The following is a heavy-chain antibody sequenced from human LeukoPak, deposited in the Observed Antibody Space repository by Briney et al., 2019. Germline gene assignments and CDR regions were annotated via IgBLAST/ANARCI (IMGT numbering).Heavy chain of an antibody. CDR3: ATWAYSSSSASDY. D-gene: IGHD6-6*01. CDR1: GGSISSGGYY. V-gene: IGHV4-31*03. J-gene: IGHJ4*02. Sequence: PSETLSLTCTVSGGSISSGGYYWSWIRQHPGKGLEWIGYIYYSGSTYYNPSLKSRVTISVDTSKNQFSLKLSPVTAADTAVYYCATWAYSSSSASDYWGQGTLVTVSS. CDR2: IYYSGST.